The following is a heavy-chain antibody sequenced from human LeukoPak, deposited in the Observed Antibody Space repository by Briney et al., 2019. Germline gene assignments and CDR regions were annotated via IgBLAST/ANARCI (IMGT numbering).Heavy chain of an antibody. CDR1: GYTFTSYY. V-gene: IGHV1-46*01. CDR2: INPSGGST. CDR3: ARDLGPSGY. J-gene: IGHJ4*02. Sequence: ASVKASCKASGYTFTSYYMHWVREAPGQGLEWMGIINPSGGSTRYAQKFQGRVTMTRDMSTSTVYMELSSLRSEDTAVYYCARDLGPSGYWGQGTLVTVSS.